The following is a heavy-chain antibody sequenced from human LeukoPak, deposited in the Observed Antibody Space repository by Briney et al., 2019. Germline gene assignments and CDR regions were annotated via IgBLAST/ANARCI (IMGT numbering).Heavy chain of an antibody. CDR3: ARAGSMSAAADAFDY. V-gene: IGHV4-38-2*01. Sequence: SETLSLTCAVSGYSISSGYYWGWIRQPPGKGLEWIGSIYHSGSTYYNPSLKSRVTISVDTSKNQFSLKLSSVTAADTAVYYCARAGSMSAAADAFDYWGQGTLVTVSS. CDR1: GYSISSGYY. CDR2: IYHSGST. J-gene: IGHJ4*02. D-gene: IGHD6-13*01.